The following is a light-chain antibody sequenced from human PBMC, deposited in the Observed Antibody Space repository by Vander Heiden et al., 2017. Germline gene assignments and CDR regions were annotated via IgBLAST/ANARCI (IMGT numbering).Light chain of an antibody. CDR2: RNN. V-gene: IGLV1-47*01. CDR3: AAWDDSLSVWV. J-gene: IGLJ3*02. Sequence: QSVLTQPPSASGTPGQRVPISCSGSSSNIGSNYVYWYQQLPGTAPKLLIYRNNQRPSGVPDRFSGSKSGTSASLAISGLRSEDEADYYCAAWDDSLSVWVFGGGTKLTVL. CDR1: SSNIGSNY.